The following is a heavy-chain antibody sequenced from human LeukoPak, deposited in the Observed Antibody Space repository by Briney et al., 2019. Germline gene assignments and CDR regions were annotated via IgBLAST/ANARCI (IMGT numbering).Heavy chain of an antibody. CDR1: GGSFSGYY. Sequence: PAETLSLTCAVYGGSFSGYYWSWIRQPPGTGLEWIGEINHSGSTNYNPSLKSRVTISVDTSKNQFSLKLSSVTAADTAVYYCARATYYDFWSGLFDYWGQGTLVTVSS. V-gene: IGHV4-34*01. CDR2: INHSGST. J-gene: IGHJ4*02. D-gene: IGHD3-3*01. CDR3: ARATYYDFWSGLFDY.